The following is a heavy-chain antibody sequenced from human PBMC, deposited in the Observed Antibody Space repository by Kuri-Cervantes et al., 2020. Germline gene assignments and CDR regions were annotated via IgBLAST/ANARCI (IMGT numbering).Heavy chain of an antibody. Sequence: ASVKVSCKASGYTFTSYDIIWVRQATGQGLEWMGWMKPTSASSGYAQKFQGRVTMTRNTSISTAYMELSSLRSEDTAVYYCARGEHRRPYDYWGQGTLVTVSS. V-gene: IGHV1-8*01. CDR1: GYTFTSYD. CDR2: MKPTSASS. J-gene: IGHJ4*02. CDR3: ARGEHRRPYDY.